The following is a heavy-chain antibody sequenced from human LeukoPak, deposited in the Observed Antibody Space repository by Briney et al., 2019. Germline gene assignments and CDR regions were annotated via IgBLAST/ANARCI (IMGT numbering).Heavy chain of an antibody. Sequence: SETLFLTCTVSGGSISSGDYYWSWIRQPPGKGLEWIGYIYYSGSTYYNPSLKSRVTISVDTSKNQFSLKLSSVTAADTAVYYCASYDFWSGPIGEDYWGQGTLVTVSS. J-gene: IGHJ4*02. CDR3: ASYDFWSGPIGEDY. D-gene: IGHD3-3*01. V-gene: IGHV4-30-4*08. CDR2: IYYSGST. CDR1: GGSISSGDYY.